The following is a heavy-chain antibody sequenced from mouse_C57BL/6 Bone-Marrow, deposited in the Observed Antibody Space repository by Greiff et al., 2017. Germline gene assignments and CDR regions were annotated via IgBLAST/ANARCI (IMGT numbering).Heavy chain of an antibody. Sequence: QVQLQQPGAELVKPGASVQLSCKASGYTFTSYWMQWVKQRPGQGLEWIGEIDPSDSSTNYNQKFKGKATLTVDTSSSPAYMQLSSLTSEDSAVYYCAIYFDYWGQGTTRTVSA. CDR2: IDPSDSST. J-gene: IGHJ2*01. V-gene: IGHV1-50*01. CDR1: GYTFTSYW. CDR3: AIYFDY.